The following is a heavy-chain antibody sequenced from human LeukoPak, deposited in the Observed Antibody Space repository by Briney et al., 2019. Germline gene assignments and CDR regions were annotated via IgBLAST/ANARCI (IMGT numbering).Heavy chain of an antibody. V-gene: IGHV3-23*01. D-gene: IGHD5-18*01. J-gene: IGHJ4*02. Sequence: GGSLRLSCAASGFTFSSYAMSWVRQAPGKGLEWVSAISGSGGSTYYADSVKGRFTISRDSSKNTLYLQMNSLRAEDTAVYYCARDGHAWIQLYYWGQGTLVTVSS. CDR1: GFTFSSYA. CDR3: ARDGHAWIQLYY. CDR2: ISGSGGST.